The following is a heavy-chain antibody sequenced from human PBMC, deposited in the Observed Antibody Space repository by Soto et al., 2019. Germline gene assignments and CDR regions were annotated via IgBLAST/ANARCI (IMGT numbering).Heavy chain of an antibody. J-gene: IGHJ3*02. CDR2: IYHSGST. V-gene: IGHV4-30-2*01. D-gene: IGHD3-22*01. CDR3: ARVTMIGLAFDI. Sequence: QLQLQESGSGLVKPSQTLSLTCAVSGGSISSGGYSWSWIRQPPGKGLEWIGYIYHSGSTYYNPSLTRRVTISVDRTKNQFSLKLSSVTAADTAVYYCARVTMIGLAFDIWGQGTMVTVSS. CDR1: GGSISSGGYS.